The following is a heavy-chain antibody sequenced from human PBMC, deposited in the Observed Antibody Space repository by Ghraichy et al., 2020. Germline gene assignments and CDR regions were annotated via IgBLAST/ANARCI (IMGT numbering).Heavy chain of an antibody. CDR3: AREGDSSSWFDP. CDR2: IYHSGST. J-gene: IGHJ5*02. V-gene: IGHV4-30-2*01. D-gene: IGHD6-13*01. Sequence: SQTLSRTCAVSGGSISSGGYSWSWIRQPPGKGLEWIGYIYHSGSTYYNPSLKSRVTISVDRSKNQFSLKLSSVTAADTAVYYCAREGDSSSWFDPWGQGTLVTVSS. CDR1: GGSISSGGYS.